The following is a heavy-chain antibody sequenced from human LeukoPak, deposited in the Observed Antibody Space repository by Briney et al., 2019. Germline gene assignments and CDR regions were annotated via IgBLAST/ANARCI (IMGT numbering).Heavy chain of an antibody. CDR2: IKQDGSEK. V-gene: IGHV3-7*01. CDR1: GFTFSSYW. D-gene: IGHD5-12*01. Sequence: PGGSLRLSCAASGFTFSSYWMSWVRQAPGKGLEWVANIKQDGSEKYYVDSVKGRFTISRDNAKISLYLQMNSLRAEDTAVYYCAREGVATISAFDYWGQGTLVTVSS. CDR3: AREGVATISAFDY. J-gene: IGHJ4*02.